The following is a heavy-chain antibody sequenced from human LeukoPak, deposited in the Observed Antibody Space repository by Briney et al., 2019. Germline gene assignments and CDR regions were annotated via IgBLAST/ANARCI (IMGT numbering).Heavy chain of an antibody. CDR1: GYIFTDYY. V-gene: IGHV1-2*02. J-gene: IGHJ4*02. Sequence: ASVKVSCKASGYIFTDYYIHWVRQAPGQGLEWMGWMNPNTGGTDYAQKFQGRVTMTRDTSISTAYMELSRLRSDDTAVYYCARANRIDYWGQGTLVTVSS. CDR3: ARANRIDY. CDR2: MNPNTGGT. D-gene: IGHD2/OR15-2a*01.